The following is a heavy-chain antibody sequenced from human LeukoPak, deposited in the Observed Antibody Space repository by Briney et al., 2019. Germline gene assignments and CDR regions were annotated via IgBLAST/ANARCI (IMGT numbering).Heavy chain of an antibody. J-gene: IGHJ3*02. Sequence: GASVKVSCKASGYTFTSYYMHWVRQAPGQGLEWMGIINPSGGNTSYAQKFQGRVTMTRDMSTSTVYMELSSLRSEDTAVYYCAREPIIVVVPDAFDIWGQGTMVTVSS. CDR2: INPSGGNT. D-gene: IGHD3-22*01. CDR3: AREPIIVVVPDAFDI. CDR1: GYTFTSYY. V-gene: IGHV1-46*01.